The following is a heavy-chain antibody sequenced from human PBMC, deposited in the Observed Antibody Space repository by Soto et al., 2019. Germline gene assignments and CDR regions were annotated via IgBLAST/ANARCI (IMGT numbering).Heavy chain of an antibody. V-gene: IGHV3-7*05. Sequence: EVQLVESGGGLVQPGGSLRLSCAASGFTFSTYWMNWVRQAPGKGLQWVANINRDGSDKYYVDSVKGRFTISRDNAKNSLYLQMNSLRAEDTAVYYCARRGRYSGNYTYFDSWGQGTLVTVSS. CDR3: ARRGRYSGNYTYFDS. J-gene: IGHJ4*02. CDR2: INRDGSDK. CDR1: GFTFSTYW. D-gene: IGHD1-26*01.